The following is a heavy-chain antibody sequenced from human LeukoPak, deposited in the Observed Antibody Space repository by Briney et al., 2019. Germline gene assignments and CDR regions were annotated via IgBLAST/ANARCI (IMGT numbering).Heavy chain of an antibody. Sequence: SETQSLTCAVYGGSFSGYYWSWIRQPPGKGLEWIGEINHSGSTNYNPSLKSRVTISVDTSKNQFSLKLSSVTAADTAVYYCARGGITMVRGVPNNWFDPWGQGTLVTVSS. CDR1: GGSFSGYY. CDR3: ARGGITMVRGVPNNWFDP. CDR2: INHSGST. D-gene: IGHD3-10*01. J-gene: IGHJ5*02. V-gene: IGHV4-34*01.